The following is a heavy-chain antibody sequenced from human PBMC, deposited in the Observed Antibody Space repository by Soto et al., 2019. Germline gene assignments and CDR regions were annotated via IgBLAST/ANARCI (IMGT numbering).Heavy chain of an antibody. D-gene: IGHD6-13*01. J-gene: IGHJ4*02. CDR3: GSTQIAATGPSSDY. V-gene: IGHV3-48*03. CDR2: ISSSGSTL. Sequence: SLRLSCEVAGFTFSSYEMNWVRQAPGKGLEWVSYISSSGSTLYYADSVKGRFTISRDNAKNSLYLQMNSLRAEDTAVYYCGSTQIAATGPSSDYWGQGTLVTVSS. CDR1: GFTFSSYE.